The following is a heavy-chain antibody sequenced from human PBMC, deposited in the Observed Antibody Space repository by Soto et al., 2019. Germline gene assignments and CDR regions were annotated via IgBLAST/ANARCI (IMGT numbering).Heavy chain of an antibody. Sequence: SETLSLTCPFSGGSISSGDYYWSWIRQPPGKGLEWIGYIYYSGSTYYNPSLKSRVTISVDTSKNQFSLKLSSVTAADTAVYYCARAAYDYASIRWGQGTLVTVSS. CDR1: GGSISSGDYY. CDR3: ARAAYDYASIR. V-gene: IGHV4-30-4*01. CDR2: IYYSGST. J-gene: IGHJ4*02. D-gene: IGHD2-2*01.